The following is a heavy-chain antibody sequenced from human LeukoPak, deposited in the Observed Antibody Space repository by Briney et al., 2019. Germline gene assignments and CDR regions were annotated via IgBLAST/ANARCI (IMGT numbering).Heavy chain of an antibody. Sequence: GGSLRLSCAVSGFPFSDAWMNWVRQVPGRGLEWVGLTKSKTNGGTTDYTTPVKGRFTISRDDSKNTLYLQMNSLKIEDTAVYYCVKELSGSFDYWGQGTLVTVSS. J-gene: IGHJ4*02. V-gene: IGHV3-15*07. CDR1: GFPFSDAW. CDR3: VKELSGSFDY. D-gene: IGHD3-10*01. CDR2: TKSKTNGGTT.